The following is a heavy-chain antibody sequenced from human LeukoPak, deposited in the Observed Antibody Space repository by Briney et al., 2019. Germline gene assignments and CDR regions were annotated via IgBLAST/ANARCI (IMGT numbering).Heavy chain of an antibody. J-gene: IGHJ4*02. CDR1: GFTFSSYP. V-gene: IGHV3-64*01. CDR3: ARETIGTNDY. CDR2: ISSNGDTT. Sequence: GGSLTLSCAASGFTFSSYPMHWVRQAPGKGVEYVSAISSNGDTTYYANSVRGRFTNSRDNSKNTLYLQMGSLRTEDMAIYYCARETIGTNDYWGQGTLVTVSS. D-gene: IGHD5-24*01.